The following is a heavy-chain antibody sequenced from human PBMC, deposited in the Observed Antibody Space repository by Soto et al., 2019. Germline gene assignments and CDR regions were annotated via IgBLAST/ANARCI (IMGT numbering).Heavy chain of an antibody. CDR3: ARDDGKVSLDY. V-gene: IGHV3-33*01. Sequence: QVQLVESGGGVVQPGRSLRLSCAASGFTFSSYGMHWVRQAPGKGLEWVAVIWYDGSNKYYADSVKGRFTISRDNSKNTLYLQMNSLRAEDTAVYYCARDDGKVSLDYWGQGTLVTVSS. D-gene: IGHD1-20*01. CDR1: GFTFSSYG. J-gene: IGHJ4*02. CDR2: IWYDGSNK.